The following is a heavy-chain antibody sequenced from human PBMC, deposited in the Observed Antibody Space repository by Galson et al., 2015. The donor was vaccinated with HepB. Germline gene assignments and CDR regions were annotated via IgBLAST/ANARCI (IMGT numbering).Heavy chain of an antibody. CDR2: IWFDGSNK. D-gene: IGHD2-8*01. Sequence: SLRLSCAASGFTFSSYGMHWVRQAPGKGLEWVAVIWFDGSNKYYADSVKGRFTISRDNSKNTLYLQMYSLRAEDTAVYYCARDCTNGVCSVDGMDVWGQGTTVTVSS. J-gene: IGHJ6*02. CDR1: GFTFSSYG. V-gene: IGHV3-33*01. CDR3: ARDCTNGVCSVDGMDV.